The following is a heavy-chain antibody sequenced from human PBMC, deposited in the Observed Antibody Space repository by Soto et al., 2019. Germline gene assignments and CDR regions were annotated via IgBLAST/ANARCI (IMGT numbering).Heavy chain of an antibody. CDR3: ARGDDYVCGSIGSFDY. V-gene: IGHV3-33*01. D-gene: IGHD3-16*01. Sequence: QVQLVESGGGVVQPGRSLRLSCAASGFTCSSYGMQWVRQAPGKGLEWVAVIWYDGSNKYYADSVKGRFTISRDNSTNTLYLQMNSLRAEDTAVDYCARGDDYVCGSIGSFDYWGQGTLVTVSS. CDR1: GFTCSSYG. CDR2: IWYDGSNK. J-gene: IGHJ4*02.